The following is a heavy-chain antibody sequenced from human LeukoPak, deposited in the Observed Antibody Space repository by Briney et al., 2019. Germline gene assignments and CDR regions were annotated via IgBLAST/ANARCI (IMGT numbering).Heavy chain of an antibody. V-gene: IGHV3-30-3*01. D-gene: IGHD3-10*01. CDR2: ISYDESNK. CDR3: ARTSLRYFGSGSYSLDVFDI. J-gene: IGHJ3*02. CDR1: GFTFSSYT. Sequence: GGSLRLSCAASGFTFSSYTMHWVRQAPGKGLEWVAVISYDESNKYYADSVKGRFTISRDNSKNTLYLQMNSLRADDTAVYFCARTSLRYFGSGSYSLDVFDIWGQGTMVTVSS.